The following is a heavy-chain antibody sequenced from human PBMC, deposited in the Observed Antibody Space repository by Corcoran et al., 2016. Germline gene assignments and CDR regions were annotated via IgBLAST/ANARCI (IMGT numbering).Heavy chain of an antibody. D-gene: IGHD6-19*01. CDR1: GYTFTSYY. CDR2: INPSGGST. V-gene: IGHV1-46*01. CDR3: ARDRITLGIAVAGTDY. J-gene: IGHJ4*02. Sequence: QVQLVQSGAEVKKPGASVKVSCKASGYTFTSYYMHWVRQAPGQGLEWMGIINPSGGSTSHAQKFQGRVTMTRDTSTSTVYMELSSLGSEDTAVYYGARDRITLGIAVAGTDYWGQGTLVTVAS.